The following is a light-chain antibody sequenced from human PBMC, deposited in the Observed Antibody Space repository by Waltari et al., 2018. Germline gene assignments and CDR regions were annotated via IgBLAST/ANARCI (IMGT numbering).Light chain of an antibody. J-gene: IGKJ1*01. Sequence: EMVMTQSPATLSVSPGESATLSCRASQSVNSNLAWYQQKPGQAPRLLIYSASTRATGVPARFSGSGSGTEFTLTISSLQSEDFAVYYCQQYKNWPQWTFGQGTKVDSK. CDR3: QQYKNWPQWT. V-gene: IGKV3-15*01. CDR2: SAS. CDR1: QSVNSN.